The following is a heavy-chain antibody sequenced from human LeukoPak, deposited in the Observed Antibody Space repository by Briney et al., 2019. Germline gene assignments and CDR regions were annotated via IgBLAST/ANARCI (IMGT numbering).Heavy chain of an antibody. CDR3: ARDRAKYNSGDYFDS. Sequence: GAAVTVSCKASGYSFTDYYMYWVRQAPGQGLECMGWINPKRGDTNYAQKFQGRVTMTRDTSVNTVYMDLSRLRSDDTAVYYWARDRAKYNSGDYFDSWGQGTLVTVSS. V-gene: IGHV1-2*02. D-gene: IGHD5-24*01. J-gene: IGHJ4*02. CDR1: GYSFTDYY. CDR2: INPKRGDT.